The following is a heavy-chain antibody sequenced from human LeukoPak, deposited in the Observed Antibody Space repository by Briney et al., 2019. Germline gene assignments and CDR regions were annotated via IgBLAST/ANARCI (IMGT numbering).Heavy chain of an antibody. CDR3: ARIGPYRNSKVDAFDI. CDR1: GFSISNARMG. Sequence: SGPTLVNPTETLTLTCTVSGFSISNARMGVSWIRQPPGKALEWLAHIFSNDEKSYSTSLKSRLTISKDTSKSQVVLTMTNMDPVDTATYYCARIGPYRNSKVDAFDIWGQGTMVTVSS. V-gene: IGHV2-26*01. D-gene: IGHD1-26*01. J-gene: IGHJ3*02. CDR2: IFSNDEK.